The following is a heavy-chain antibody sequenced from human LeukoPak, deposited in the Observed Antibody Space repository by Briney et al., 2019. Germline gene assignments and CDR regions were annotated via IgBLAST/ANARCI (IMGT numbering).Heavy chain of an antibody. CDR1: GFTFSSYS. D-gene: IGHD6-19*01. V-gene: IGHV3-48*01. J-gene: IGHJ4*02. CDR3: ARGHRAGEDY. Sequence: GGSLRLSCAASGFTFSSYSMNWVRQAPGKGLEWVSYISSSSSTINYADSVKGRFTISRDNVKNSLYLQMNSLRAEDTAVYYCARGHRAGEDYWGQGTLVTVSS. CDR2: ISSSSSTI.